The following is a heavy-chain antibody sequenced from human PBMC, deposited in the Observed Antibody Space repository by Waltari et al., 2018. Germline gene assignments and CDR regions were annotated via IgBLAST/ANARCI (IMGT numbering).Heavy chain of an antibody. CDR1: RGSISTYY. D-gene: IGHD5-18*01. Sequence: QVQLQESGSGLLKPSETLSLTCAVSRGSISTYYWSWIRQPPGKGLEWIGHIHYSGTTKYNPAFESRVTISLDTSKNQFSLKLSSVTAADTAVYYCARSRVTARFYYYYMDVWGRGTTVAVSS. CDR2: IHYSGTT. V-gene: IGHV4-59*01. CDR3: ARSRVTARFYYYYMDV. J-gene: IGHJ6*03.